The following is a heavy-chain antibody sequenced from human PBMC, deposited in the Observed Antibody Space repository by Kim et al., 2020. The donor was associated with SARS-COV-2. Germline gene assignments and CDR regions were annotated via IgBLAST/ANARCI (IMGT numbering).Heavy chain of an antibody. V-gene: IGHV3-48*02. Sequence: GGPLRLSCAASGFTFRSYSMNWVRQAPGKGLEWVSYIGSSGSTIYYADSVKGRFTISRDNAKNSLYLQMNSLRDEDTAVYYCARVPYYYGSGSSPLDGMDVWGQGTTVTVSS. D-gene: IGHD3-10*01. J-gene: IGHJ6*02. CDR2: IGSSGSTI. CDR3: ARVPYYYGSGSSPLDGMDV. CDR1: GFTFRSYS.